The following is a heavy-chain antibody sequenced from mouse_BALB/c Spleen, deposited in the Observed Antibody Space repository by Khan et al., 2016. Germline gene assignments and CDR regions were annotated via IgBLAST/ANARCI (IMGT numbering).Heavy chain of an antibody. CDR1: GYTFTDYE. CDR3: TKGLRRGYYFDY. Sequence: QVQLKESGAELVRPGASVKLSCKALGYTFTDYEMHWVKQTPVRGLEWIGAIHPGNGGSAYNQKFKGKATLTADISSSTAYMELSSLTSEDSGVYFCTKGLRRGYYFDYWGQGTALTVSS. J-gene: IGHJ2*01. CDR2: IHPGNGGS. D-gene: IGHD2-4*01. V-gene: IGHV1-15*01.